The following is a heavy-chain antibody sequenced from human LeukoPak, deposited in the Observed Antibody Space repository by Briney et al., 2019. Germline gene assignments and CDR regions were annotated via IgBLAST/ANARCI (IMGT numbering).Heavy chain of an antibody. V-gene: IGHV1-69*13. Sequence: ASVKVSCKASGGTFSSYAISWVRQAPGQGLEWMGGIIPIFGTANYAQKFQGRVTITADESTSTAYMELSSLRSEDTAVYYCARGGYCSGGSCYQFHPWGQGTLVTVSS. D-gene: IGHD2-15*01. CDR3: ARGGYCSGGSCYQFHP. CDR2: IIPIFGTA. CDR1: GGTFSSYA. J-gene: IGHJ5*02.